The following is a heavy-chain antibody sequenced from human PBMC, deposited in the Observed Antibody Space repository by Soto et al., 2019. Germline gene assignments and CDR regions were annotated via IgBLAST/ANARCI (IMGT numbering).Heavy chain of an antibody. V-gene: IGHV3-30-3*01. J-gene: IGHJ4*02. D-gene: IGHD6-19*01. CDR1: GFTFSSYA. CDR2: ISYDGSNK. Sequence: QVQLVESGGGVVQPGRSLRLSCAASGFTFSSYAMHWVRQAPGKGLEWVAVISYDGSNKYYADSVKGRFTISRDNSKNTLYLQMNSLRAEDTAVYYCAREPGGGWYAPTEWGQGTLVTVSS. CDR3: AREPGGGWYAPTE.